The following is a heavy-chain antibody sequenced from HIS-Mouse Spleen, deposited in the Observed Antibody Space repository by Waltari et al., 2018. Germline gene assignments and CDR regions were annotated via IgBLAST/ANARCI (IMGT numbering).Heavy chain of an antibody. V-gene: IGHV4-39*07. J-gene: IGHJ2*01. CDR3: AREIPYSSSWYDWYFDL. D-gene: IGHD6-13*01. CDR1: GGSISSSSYY. Sequence: QLQLQESGPGLVKPSETLSLTCTVSGGSISSSSYYWGWIRQPPGKGLEWIGCIYYSGSTNSNPALKSRLTISVDTSKNQFSLKLSSVTAADTAVYYCAREIPYSSSWYDWYFDLWGRGTLVTVSS. CDR2: IYYSGST.